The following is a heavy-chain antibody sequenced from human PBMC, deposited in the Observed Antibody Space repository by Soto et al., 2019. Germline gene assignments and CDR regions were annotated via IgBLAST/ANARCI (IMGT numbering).Heavy chain of an antibody. Sequence: QVQLVQSGAEMKKPGSSVKVSCQSSVGTFNTYAMNWVRPAPGQGPEWMGDISPMFGAANYAPKVQCRLTSTAAEPTGTSYMQSSSVTSADTALYFCAREVHVHTPAFFNWCQGTLVTVSS. CDR2: ISPMFGAA. CDR3: AREVHVHTPAFFN. V-gene: IGHV1-69*19. D-gene: IGHD3-16*01. CDR1: VGTFNTYA. J-gene: IGHJ4*02.